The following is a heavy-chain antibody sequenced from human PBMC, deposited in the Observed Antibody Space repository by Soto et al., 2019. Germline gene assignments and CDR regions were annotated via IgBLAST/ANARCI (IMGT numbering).Heavy chain of an antibody. V-gene: IGHV3-30*18. CDR1: GFTFSSYG. Sequence: PGGSLRLSCAASGFTFSSYGMHWVRQAPGKGLEWVAVISYDGSNKYYADSVRGRFTISRDNSKNTLYLQMNSLRAEDTAVYYCAKDLLRVVGETEYYYYGMDVWGQGTTVTVSS. CDR2: ISYDGSNK. J-gene: IGHJ6*02. CDR3: AKDLLRVVGETEYYYYGMDV. D-gene: IGHD1-26*01.